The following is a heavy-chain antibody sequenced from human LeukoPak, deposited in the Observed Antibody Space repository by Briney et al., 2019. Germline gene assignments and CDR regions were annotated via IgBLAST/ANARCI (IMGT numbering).Heavy chain of an antibody. Sequence: SQTLSLTCTVSGGSISSGSYCWSWIRQPAGRGLEWIGRIYTSGSTNYNPSLKSRVTISVDTSKNQFSLKLSSVTAADTAVYYCARGALISSSWPYWYFDLWGRGTLVTVSS. V-gene: IGHV4-61*02. D-gene: IGHD6-13*01. J-gene: IGHJ2*01. CDR1: GGSISSGSYC. CDR2: IYTSGST. CDR3: ARGALISSSWPYWYFDL.